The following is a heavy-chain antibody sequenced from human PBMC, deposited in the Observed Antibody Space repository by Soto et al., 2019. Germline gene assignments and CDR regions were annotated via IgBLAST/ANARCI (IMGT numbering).Heavy chain of an antibody. Sequence: GGSLRLSCAASGFTVSSNYMSWVRQAPGKGLEWVSVIYSGGSTYYADSVKGRFTISRDNSKNTLYLQMNSLRAEDTAVYYCARAPYDFWSGHYRNAGAFDIWGQGTMVTVSS. D-gene: IGHD3-3*01. J-gene: IGHJ3*02. V-gene: IGHV3-66*01. CDR2: IYSGGST. CDR3: ARAPYDFWSGHYRNAGAFDI. CDR1: GFTVSSNY.